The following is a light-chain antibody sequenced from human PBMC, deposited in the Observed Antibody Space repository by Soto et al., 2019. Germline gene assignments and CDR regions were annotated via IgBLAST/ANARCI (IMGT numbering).Light chain of an antibody. CDR1: TNDVGAFDY. CDR3: SSYTTNNAHV. Sequence: SALAQPASGSASPGQSISISCTGTTNDVGAFDYVSWYQQHPGKPPKLIIYEIFNRPSGVSHRFSGSKSGNSASLTISGLQAEDEADYYCSSYTTNNAHVFGGGTKVTVL. J-gene: IGLJ2*01. CDR2: EIF. V-gene: IGLV2-14*01.